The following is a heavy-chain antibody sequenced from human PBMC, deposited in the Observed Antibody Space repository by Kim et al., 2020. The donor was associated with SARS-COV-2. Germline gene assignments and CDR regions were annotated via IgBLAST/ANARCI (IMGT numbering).Heavy chain of an antibody. CDR3: AIWGVPAQGGY. CDR2: ISYDGSNK. Sequence: GGSLRLSCAASGFTFSSYAMHWVRQAPGKGLEWVAVISYDGSNKYYADSVKGRFTISRDNSKNTLYLQMNSLRAEDTAVYYCAIWGVPAQGGYWGQGTLVTVSS. D-gene: IGHD2-2*01. V-gene: IGHV3-30*04. J-gene: IGHJ4*02. CDR1: GFTFSSYA.